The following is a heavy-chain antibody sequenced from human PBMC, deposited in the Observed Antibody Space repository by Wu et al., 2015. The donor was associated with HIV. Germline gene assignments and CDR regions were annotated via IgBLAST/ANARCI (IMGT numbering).Heavy chain of an antibody. CDR1: EYDFNLYY. CDR2: INPSSGVA. D-gene: IGHD2-21*02. J-gene: IGHJ2*01. V-gene: IGHV1-46*02. CDR3: ARVGGMVTANGYWFFDL. Sequence: QVQLVQSGAEVRKPGASLKISCQAREYDFNLYYLHWVRQAPGEGLEWMGLINPSSGVARYAPKFQGRLTMTRDSSTTTVYMDLSSLRSDDTAVYYCARVGGMVTANGYWFFDLWGRGSLLTVSS.